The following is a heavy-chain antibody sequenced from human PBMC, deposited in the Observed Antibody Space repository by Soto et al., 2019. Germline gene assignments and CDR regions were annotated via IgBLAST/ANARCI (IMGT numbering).Heavy chain of an antibody. D-gene: IGHD6-13*01. CDR2: TYYRSKWYN. V-gene: IGHV6-1*01. CDR1: GDSVSSNSAA. Sequence: SQTLSLTCAISGDSVSSNSAAWNWIRQSPSRGLEWLGRTYYRSKWYNDYAVSVKSRITINPDTSKNQFSLQLNSVTPEDTAVYYCARGLYSSSWHLNWFDPWGQGTLVTAPQ. CDR3: ARGLYSSSWHLNWFDP. J-gene: IGHJ5*02.